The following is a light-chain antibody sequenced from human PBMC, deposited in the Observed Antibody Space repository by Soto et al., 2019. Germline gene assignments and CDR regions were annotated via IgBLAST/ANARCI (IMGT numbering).Light chain of an antibody. J-gene: IGKJ1*01. CDR1: QSVLYSSNNKNY. V-gene: IGKV4-1*01. CDR2: WAS. Sequence: DIVMTQSPASRAVSLGERATINCKSSQSVLYSSNNKNYVAWYQQKPGQPPKLLIYWASTRESGVPDRFSGSGSGTDFTLTISSLQAEDVAVYYCQQYYSTLTWTFGQGTKVEIK. CDR3: QQYYSTLTWT.